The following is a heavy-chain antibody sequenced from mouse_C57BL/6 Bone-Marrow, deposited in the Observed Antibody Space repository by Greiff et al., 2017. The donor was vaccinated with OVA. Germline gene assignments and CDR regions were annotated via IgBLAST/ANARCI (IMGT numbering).Heavy chain of an antibody. J-gene: IGHJ4*01. Sequence: EVQLVESGPGLVKPSQSLSLTCSVTGYSITSGYYWNCIRQFPGNKLEWMGYISYDGSNNYNPSLKNRISITRVHSKNQFFLKLNSVTTEDTATYDCSYSNDYYAMDYWGQGTSVTVSS. CDR3: SYSNDYYAMDY. CDR1: GYSITSGYY. V-gene: IGHV3-6*01. CDR2: ISYDGSN. D-gene: IGHD2-5*01.